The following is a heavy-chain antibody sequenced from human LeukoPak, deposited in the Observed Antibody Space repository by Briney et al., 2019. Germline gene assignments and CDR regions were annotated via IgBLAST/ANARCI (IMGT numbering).Heavy chain of an antibody. J-gene: IGHJ4*02. CDR1: GVTVSSNY. CDR3: AREAVTRNYFDY. CDR2: IYSGGST. Sequence: PGGSLILSCSASGVTVSSNYMNWVRQAPGKRLEWGSAIYSGGSTYYEDSVKGRFTISRDNSKNTLYLQMNSLRAEDTAVYYCAREAVTRNYFDYWGQGTLVTVSS. V-gene: IGHV3-53*01. D-gene: IGHD4-17*01.